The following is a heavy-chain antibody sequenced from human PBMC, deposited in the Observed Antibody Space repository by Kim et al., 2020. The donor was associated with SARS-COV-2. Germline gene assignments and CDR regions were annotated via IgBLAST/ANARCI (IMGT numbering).Heavy chain of an antibody. V-gene: IGHV1-69*13. CDR3: EQRYRGDYDILTGYSTGADY. Sequence: SVKVSCKASGGTFSSYAISWVRQAPGQGLEWMGGIIPIFGTANYAQKFQGRVTITADESTSTAYMELSSLRSEDTAVYYCEQRYRGDYDILTGYSTGADYWGQGTLVTVSS. D-gene: IGHD3-9*01. CDR2: IIPIFGTA. J-gene: IGHJ4*02. CDR1: GGTFSSYA.